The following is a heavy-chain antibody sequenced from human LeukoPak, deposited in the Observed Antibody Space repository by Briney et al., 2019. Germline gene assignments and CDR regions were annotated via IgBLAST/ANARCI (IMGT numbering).Heavy chain of an antibody. CDR1: GFTFSSYS. D-gene: IGHD3-16*01. Sequence: GGSLRLSCAASGFTFSSYSMNWVRQAPGKGLEWVSYISSSSSTIYYADSVKGRFTISRDNAKNSLYLQMNSLRDEDTAVYYCARVRTPALGSHYYYMDVWGKGTTVTVSS. V-gene: IGHV3-48*02. CDR2: ISSSSSTI. CDR3: ARVRTPALGSHYYYMDV. J-gene: IGHJ6*03.